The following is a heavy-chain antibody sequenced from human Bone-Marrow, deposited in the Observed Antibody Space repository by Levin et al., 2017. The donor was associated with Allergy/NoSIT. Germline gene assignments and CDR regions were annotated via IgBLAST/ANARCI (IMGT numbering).Heavy chain of an antibody. CDR3: VRYVRGPVYFLDY. D-gene: IGHD2/OR15-2a*01. CDR1: GFTFSSSA. V-gene: IGHV3-23*01. CDR2: ISTSGGDT. Sequence: RGESLKISCSVSGFTFSSSAMTWVRQGPGKGLEWVSTISTSGGDTYYTDSVKGRFTISRDNSKNTLYLQMNILRAEDTAVYYCVRYVRGPVYFLDYWGQGTLVTVSS. J-gene: IGHJ4*02.